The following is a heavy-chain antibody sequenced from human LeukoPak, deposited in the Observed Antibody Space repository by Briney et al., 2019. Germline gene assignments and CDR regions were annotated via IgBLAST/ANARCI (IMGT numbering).Heavy chain of an antibody. CDR2: INHSGST. D-gene: IGHD6-19*01. CDR3: ARFHMAGTWRGMNY. V-gene: IGHV4-34*01. Sequence: SETLSLTCAVYGGSFSGYYWSWIRQPPGKGLEWIGEINHSGSTNYSPSLKSRVTISVDTSKNQFSLKLSSLTAADTAVYYCARFHMAGTWRGMNYWGQGTLVTVSS. J-gene: IGHJ4*02. CDR1: GGSFSGYY.